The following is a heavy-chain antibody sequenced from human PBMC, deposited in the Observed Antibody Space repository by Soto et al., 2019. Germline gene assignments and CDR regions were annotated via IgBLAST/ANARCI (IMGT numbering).Heavy chain of an antibody. CDR2: IIPILGIA. Sequence: VKVSCKASGGTFSSYTISWVRQAPGQGLEWMGRIIPILGIANYAQKFQGRVTITADKSTSTAYMELSSLRSEDTAVYYCARGMAYCGGDCYPGLFDYWGQGTLVTVSS. D-gene: IGHD2-21*02. V-gene: IGHV1-69*02. J-gene: IGHJ4*02. CDR3: ARGMAYCGGDCYPGLFDY. CDR1: GGTFSSYT.